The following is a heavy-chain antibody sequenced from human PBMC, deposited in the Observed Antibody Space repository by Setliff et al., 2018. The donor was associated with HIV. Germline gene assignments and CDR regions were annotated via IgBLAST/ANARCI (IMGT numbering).Heavy chain of an antibody. V-gene: IGHV4-39*01. J-gene: IGHJ4*02. CDR2: IYYSGSA. Sequence: SETLSLTCTVSGGSISSSNYYWGWIRQPPGKGLEWIGSIYYSGSAYYNPSLESRVTISVDTSKNQFSLKLTSVTAADTAVYYCASGYGSGTYPGDWGQGTLVTVSS. D-gene: IGHD3-10*01. CDR3: ASGYGSGTYPGD. CDR1: GGSISSSNYY.